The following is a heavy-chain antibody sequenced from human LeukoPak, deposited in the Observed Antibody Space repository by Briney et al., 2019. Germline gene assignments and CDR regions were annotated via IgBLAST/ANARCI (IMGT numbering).Heavy chain of an antibody. J-gene: IGHJ4*02. CDR1: GYTFTSYY. V-gene: IGHV1-46*01. CDR3: AREGAAAGRSFDY. CDR2: INLSGCST. D-gene: IGHD6-13*01. Sequence: GASVKVSCKASGYTFTSYYMHWVRQAPGQGLELMGIINLSGCSTSYAQQFQGTVTMTTNKSTGTVHMELSSLRPEDTALYLRAREGAAAGRSFDYWGQGTLVTVSS.